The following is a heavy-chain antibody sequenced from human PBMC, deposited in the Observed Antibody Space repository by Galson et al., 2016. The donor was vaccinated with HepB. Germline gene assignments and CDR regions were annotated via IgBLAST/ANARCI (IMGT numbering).Heavy chain of an antibody. V-gene: IGHV2-70*04. D-gene: IGHD5-24*01. J-gene: IGHJ4*02. CDR1: GFSLTTSGMR. Sequence: PALVKPTQTLTLTCTFSGFSLTTSGMRVSWIRQPPGKALEWLAHIDWDDDKLYSPSLKTRLTLSRDTSKNQVVLTMTNMDPVDTATYYCARVSQYRWLPDHWGQGTLVTVSS. CDR2: IDWDDDK. CDR3: ARVSQYRWLPDH.